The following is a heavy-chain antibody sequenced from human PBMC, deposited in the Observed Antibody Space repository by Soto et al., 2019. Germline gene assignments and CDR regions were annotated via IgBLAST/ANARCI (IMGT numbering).Heavy chain of an antibody. CDR2: IIPIFGTA. CDR3: ASTEYSSGWYFTPDYFDY. Sequence: QVQLVQSGAEVKKPGSSVKVSCKASGGTFSSYAISWVRQAPGQGLEWMGGIIPIFGTANYAQKFQGRVTITADKSTSTAYMELSSLRSEDTAVYYCASTEYSSGWYFTPDYFDYWGQGTLVTVSS. J-gene: IGHJ4*02. CDR1: GGTFSSYA. D-gene: IGHD6-19*01. V-gene: IGHV1-69*06.